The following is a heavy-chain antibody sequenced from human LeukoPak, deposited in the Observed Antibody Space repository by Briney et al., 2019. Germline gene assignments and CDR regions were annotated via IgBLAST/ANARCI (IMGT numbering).Heavy chain of an antibody. J-gene: IGHJ6*03. V-gene: IGHV1-2*02. D-gene: IGHD3-22*01. Sequence: ASVTVSCKASGYTFTGYYIHWVRQPPGQGLEWMGWINPNSGGTNYAQKFQGKVTMTRDTSISTAYMELSRLRSDDTAVYYCARVARYYYDSSGYYSHMDVWGKGTTVTVSS. CDR1: GYTFTGYY. CDR2: INPNSGGT. CDR3: ARVARYYYDSSGYYSHMDV.